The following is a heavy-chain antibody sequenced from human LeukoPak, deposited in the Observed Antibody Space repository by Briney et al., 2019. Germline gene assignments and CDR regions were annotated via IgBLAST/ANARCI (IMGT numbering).Heavy chain of an antibody. D-gene: IGHD2-15*01. CDR2: MSPNSGNT. J-gene: IGHJ5*02. CDR1: GYTFTSYD. V-gene: IGHV1-8*01. CDR3: ASRDCSGGSCYAGFDP. Sequence: ASVKVSCEASGYTFTSYDINWVRQATGQGLEWMGWMSPNSGNTGYAQKFQGRVTMTRNTSIITAYMELSSLRSEDTAVYYCASRDCSGGSCYAGFDPWGHGTLVTVSS.